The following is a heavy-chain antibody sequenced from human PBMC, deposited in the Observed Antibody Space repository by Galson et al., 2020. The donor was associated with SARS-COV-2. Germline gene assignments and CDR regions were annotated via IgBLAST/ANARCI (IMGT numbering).Heavy chain of an antibody. CDR1: GYTFTSYA. CDR2: INAGNGNT. D-gene: IGHD6-19*01. V-gene: IGHV1-3*01. J-gene: IGHJ4*02. Sequence: ASVKVSCKASGYTFTSYAMHWVRQDPGQRLEWMGWINAGNGNTKYSQKFRGRVTITRDTSASTAYMELSSLRSEDTAVYYCARDLGVGSGWYWGDYWGQGTLVTVSS. CDR3: ARDLGVGSGWYWGDY.